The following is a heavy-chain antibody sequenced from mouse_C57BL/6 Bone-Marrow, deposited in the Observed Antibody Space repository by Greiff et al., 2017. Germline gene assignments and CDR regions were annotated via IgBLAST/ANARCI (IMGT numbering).Heavy chain of an antibody. D-gene: IGHD1-1*01. CDR1: GFTFTDYY. CDR3: ARNGSTWFAY. CDR2: IRNKANGYTT. V-gene: IGHV7-3*02. J-gene: IGHJ3*01. Sequence: EVKLMESGGGLVQPGGSLRLSCATSGFTFTDYYMSWVRQPPGKALEWLGFIRNKANGYTTEYSASVKGRFTISRDNSQSILYLQMNTLRAEDSATYYCARNGSTWFAYWGQGPLVTVSA.